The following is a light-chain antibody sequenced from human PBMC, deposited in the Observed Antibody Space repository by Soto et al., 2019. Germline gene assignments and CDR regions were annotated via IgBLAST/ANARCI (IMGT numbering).Light chain of an antibody. CDR1: TRDVGGYDY. J-gene: IGLJ1*01. Sequence: QSALTQPPSASGSPRQSVTISCTGTTRDVGGYDYVSWYQQHPGKAPKLMIYEVTIRPSGVSDRFSGSKSGNTASLTVSALQAEDEAVYYCSSYTGGNPSYVFGTGTQVTIL. CDR2: EVT. V-gene: IGLV2-8*01. CDR3: SSYTGGNPSYV.